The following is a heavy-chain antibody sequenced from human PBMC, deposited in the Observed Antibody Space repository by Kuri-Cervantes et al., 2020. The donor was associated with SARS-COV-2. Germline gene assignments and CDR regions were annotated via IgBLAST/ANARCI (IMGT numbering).Heavy chain of an antibody. Sequence: SETLSLTCTVSGGSISSGDYYWSWIRQPPGKGLEWIGYIYHSGSTYYNPSLKSRVTISVDRSKNQFSLKLSSVTAADTAVYYCARRAKHWYFDLWGRGTLVTVSS. V-gene: IGHV4-30-2*01. CDR2: IYHSGST. J-gene: IGHJ2*01. D-gene: IGHD4/OR15-4a*01. CDR1: GGSISSGDYY. CDR3: ARRAKHWYFDL.